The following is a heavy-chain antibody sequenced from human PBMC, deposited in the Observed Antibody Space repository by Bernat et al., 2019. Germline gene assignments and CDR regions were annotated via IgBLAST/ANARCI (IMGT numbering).Heavy chain of an antibody. CDR3: ARGTCTSAPYMDV. CDR1: GFTFSDYY. J-gene: IGHJ6*03. V-gene: IGHV3-11*05. CDR2: ISSSSDT. Sequence: QVQLVESGGGLVKPGGSLRLSCAASGFTFSDYYISWIRQAPEKGLDWVSYISSSSDTNYADSVKGGFTISRDNAKNSLYLQMNGLRAEDTAVYYCARGTCTSAPYMDVWGKGTTVTVSS.